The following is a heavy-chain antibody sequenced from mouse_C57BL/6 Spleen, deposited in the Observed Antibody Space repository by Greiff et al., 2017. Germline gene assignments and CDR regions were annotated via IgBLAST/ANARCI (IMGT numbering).Heavy chain of an antibody. CDR2: IDPETGGT. Sequence: QVQLKQSGAELVRPGASVTLSCKASGYTFTDYEMHWVKQTPVHGLEWIGAIDPETGGTAYNQKFKGKAILTADKSSSTAYMELRSLTSEDSAVYYCTRSEDYSNYVMGYFDYWGQGTTLTVSS. V-gene: IGHV1-15*01. J-gene: IGHJ2*01. CDR3: TRSEDYSNYVMGYFDY. CDR1: GYTFTDYE. D-gene: IGHD2-5*01.